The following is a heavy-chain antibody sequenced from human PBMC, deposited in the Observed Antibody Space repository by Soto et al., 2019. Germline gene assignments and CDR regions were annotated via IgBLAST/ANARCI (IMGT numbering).Heavy chain of an antibody. D-gene: IGHD5-18*01. V-gene: IGHV1-18*01. Sequence: ASVKVSCKASGYNFRNFGITWVRQASGLGLEWLGWISGYNGRTSSARNFRDRVVLTTDTATNTAYMELRSLTSDDTAIYYCARGGYSSRFDPFDFWGQGTKVTVSS. J-gene: IGHJ3*01. CDR1: GYNFRNFG. CDR3: ARGGYSSRFDPFDF. CDR2: ISGYNGRT.